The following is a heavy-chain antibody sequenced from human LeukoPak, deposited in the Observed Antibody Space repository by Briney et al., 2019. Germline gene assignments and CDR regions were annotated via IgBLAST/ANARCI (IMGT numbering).Heavy chain of an antibody. J-gene: IGHJ4*02. CDR2: INYLGHFT. CDR1: GFSFGDSD. Sequence: GALRLSCAASGFSFGDSDMNWFRQAPGEGAQWVANINYLGHFTSYADSVKGRFTIARHNSKNMLFLQMDGLRVEDTALYYCAKDPNWEGGYWGQGILVTVSS. D-gene: IGHD1-1*01. V-gene: IGHV3-23*01. CDR3: AKDPNWEGGY.